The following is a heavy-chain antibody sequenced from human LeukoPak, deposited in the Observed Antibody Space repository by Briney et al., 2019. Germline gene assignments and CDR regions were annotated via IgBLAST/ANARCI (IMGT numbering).Heavy chain of an antibody. CDR2: INHSGST. D-gene: IGHD3-22*01. CDR3: ASGRGDYDSSGYYDPDFDY. Sequence: SETLSLTCAVYGGSFSGYYWSWIRQPPGKGLEWIGEINHSGSTNYNPSLKSRVTISVDTSKNQFSLKLSSVTAADTAVYYCASGRGDYDSSGYYDPDFDYWGQGTLVTVSS. J-gene: IGHJ4*02. CDR1: GGSFSGYY. V-gene: IGHV4-34*01.